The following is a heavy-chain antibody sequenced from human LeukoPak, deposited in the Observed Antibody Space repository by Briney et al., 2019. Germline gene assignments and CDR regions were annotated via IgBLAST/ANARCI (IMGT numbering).Heavy chain of an antibody. V-gene: IGHV3-49*04. CDR3: VRDGRGYNNGYYDY. CDR2: IRSKHYGGTP. Sequence: PGRSLRLSCTTSGFTFGDYGLSWVRQAPGKVLEWVTFIRSKHYGGTPDYAASVKGIFTISRDDSKSTAFQQMNSLQTEDTAVYYSVRDGRGYNNGYYDYWGQGTLVTVSS. D-gene: IGHD5-18*01. J-gene: IGHJ4*02. CDR1: GFTFGDYG.